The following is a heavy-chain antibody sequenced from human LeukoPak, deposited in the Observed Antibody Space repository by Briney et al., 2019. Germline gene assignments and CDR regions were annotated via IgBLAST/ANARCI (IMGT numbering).Heavy chain of an antibody. J-gene: IGHJ4*02. CDR1: GGSFSGYY. CDR2: INHSGST. V-gene: IGHV4-34*01. Sequence: SETLSLTCAVYGGSFSGYYWSWIRQPPGKGLEWIGDINHSGSTNYNPSLKSRVTISVDTSKNQFSLKLSSVTAADTAVYYCVVSSSWYVRGVDYWGQGTLVTVSS. CDR3: VVSSSWYVRGVDY. D-gene: IGHD6-13*01.